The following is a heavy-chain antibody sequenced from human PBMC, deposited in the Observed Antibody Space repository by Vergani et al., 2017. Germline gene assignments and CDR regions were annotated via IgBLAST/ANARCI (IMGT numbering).Heavy chain of an antibody. J-gene: IGHJ4*02. D-gene: IGHD3-10*01. CDR1: GGSISSGGYY. V-gene: IGHV4-31*01. CDR2: IYYSGST. Sequence: QVQLQESGPGLVKPSQTLSLTCTVSGGSISSGGYYWSWFRQHPGKGLEWIGYIYYSGSTYYNPSLKSLVTISVDTSKNQFSLKLSSVTAADTAVYYCARAMVRGQVLFDYWGQGTLVTVSS. CDR3: ARAMVRGQVLFDY.